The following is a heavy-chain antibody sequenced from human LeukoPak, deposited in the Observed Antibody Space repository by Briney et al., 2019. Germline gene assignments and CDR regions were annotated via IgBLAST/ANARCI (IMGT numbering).Heavy chain of an antibody. J-gene: IGHJ4*02. Sequence: GGSLRLSCAGSGFSISSYWMAWVRQAPGRGLEWVAHIKQDGSEKNYVDLVKGRFTISRDNAKNSVYLQMNSLRAEDTAVYYCARDLAVAGKGGSGYWGQGTLVTVSS. V-gene: IGHV3-7*01. CDR2: IKQDGSEK. CDR1: GFSISSYW. CDR3: ARDLAVAGKGGSGY. D-gene: IGHD6-19*01.